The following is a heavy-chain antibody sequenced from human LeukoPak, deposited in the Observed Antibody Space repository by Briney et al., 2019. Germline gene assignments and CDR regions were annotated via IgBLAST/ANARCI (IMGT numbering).Heavy chain of an antibody. CDR3: ARVTGYMTEGYFDY. D-gene: IGHD6-13*01. Sequence: SETLSLTCTVSGGSINSYYWSWIRQPPGKGLEWIGYIYYSGSTNYNPSLKSRVTISVDTSKNQFSLRLSSVTAADTAVYYCARVTGYMTEGYFDYWGQGTLITVSS. CDR1: GGSINSYY. CDR2: IYYSGST. V-gene: IGHV4-59*01. J-gene: IGHJ4*02.